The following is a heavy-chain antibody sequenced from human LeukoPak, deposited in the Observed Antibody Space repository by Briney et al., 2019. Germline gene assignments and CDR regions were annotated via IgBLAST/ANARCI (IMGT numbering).Heavy chain of an antibody. CDR1: GGSISSGGYS. D-gene: IGHD3-9*01. CDR3: ARGGDILTGYYYFDY. V-gene: IGHV4-30-2*01. CDR2: IYHSGST. Sequence: PSETPSLTCAVSGGSISSGGYSWSWIRQPPGKGLEWIGYIYHSGSTYYNPSLKSRVTISVDTSKNQFSLKLSSVTAADTAVYYCARGGDILTGYYYFDYRGQGTLVTVSS. J-gene: IGHJ4*02.